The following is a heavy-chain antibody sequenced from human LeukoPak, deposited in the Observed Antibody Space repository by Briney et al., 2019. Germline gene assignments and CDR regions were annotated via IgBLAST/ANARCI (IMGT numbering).Heavy chain of an antibody. V-gene: IGHV3-30*18. D-gene: IGHD5-24*01. CDR2: ISYDGSNK. J-gene: IGHJ4*02. CDR1: GFTFSSYG. Sequence: GRSLSLSCAASGFTFSSYGMHWVRQAPGKGLEWVAVISYDGSNKYYADSVKGRFTISRGNSKNTLYLQMNSLRAEDTAVYYCAKGWQVATIMTYFDYWGQGTLVTVSS. CDR3: AKGWQVATIMTYFDY.